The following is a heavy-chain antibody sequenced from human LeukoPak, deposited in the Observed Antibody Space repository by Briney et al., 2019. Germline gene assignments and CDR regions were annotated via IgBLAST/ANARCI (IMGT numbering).Heavy chain of an antibody. Sequence: ASVKVSCKASGYTFTSYYMHWVRQAPGQGLEWMGIINPSGGSTSYAQKFQGRVTMTRDMSTSTVYMELSSLRSDDTAVYYCARDRINSYGDYWGQGTLVTVSS. CDR3: ARDRINSYGDY. CDR1: GYTFTSYY. J-gene: IGHJ4*02. V-gene: IGHV1-46*01. CDR2: INPSGGST. D-gene: IGHD5-18*01.